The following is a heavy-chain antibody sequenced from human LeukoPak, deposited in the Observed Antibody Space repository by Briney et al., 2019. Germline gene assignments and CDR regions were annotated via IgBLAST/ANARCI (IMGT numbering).Heavy chain of an antibody. CDR2: IYYSGTT. J-gene: IGHJ3*02. D-gene: IGHD3-22*01. Sequence: SETLSLTCTVSGGPIISSTYYWGWIRQPPGKGLEWIGSIYYSGTTYYNPSLKSRVTISVDTSRNQFSLKLSSVTAADTAVFHCARHSRGYYDSTGYYYGSHAFDIWGQGTMVTVSS. CDR1: GGPIISSTYY. CDR3: ARHSRGYYDSTGYYYGSHAFDI. V-gene: IGHV4-39*01.